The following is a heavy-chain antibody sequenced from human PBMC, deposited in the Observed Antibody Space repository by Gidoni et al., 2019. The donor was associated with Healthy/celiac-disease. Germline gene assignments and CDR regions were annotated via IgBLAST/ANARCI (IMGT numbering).Heavy chain of an antibody. J-gene: IGHJ6*02. CDR1: GYTFTGYY. CDR2: INPNSGGT. CDR3: ARGTVWGSYRPYYYGMDV. V-gene: IGHV1-2*04. Sequence: QVQLVQSGAEVKKPGASVKVSCKASGYTFTGYYMHWVRQAPGQGLEWMGWINPNSGGTNYAQKFQGWVTMTRDTSISTAYMELSRLRSDDTAVYYCARGTVWGSYRPYYYGMDVWGQGTTVTVSS. D-gene: IGHD3-16*02.